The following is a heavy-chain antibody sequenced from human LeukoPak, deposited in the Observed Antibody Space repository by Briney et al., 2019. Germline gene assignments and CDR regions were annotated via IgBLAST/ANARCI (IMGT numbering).Heavy chain of an antibody. CDR3: ARDRAGGSGSYSDY. V-gene: IGHV3-11*06. CDR1: GLTFSDYY. Sequence: GGSLRLSCAASGLTFSDYYMLWIRQAPGKGLEWVSYISSSGSYTNYADSVKGRVTISRDNAKNSLYLQMNSLRAEDTAVYYCARDRAGGSGSYSDYWGQGTLVTVSS. D-gene: IGHD1-26*01. CDR2: ISSSGSYT. J-gene: IGHJ4*02.